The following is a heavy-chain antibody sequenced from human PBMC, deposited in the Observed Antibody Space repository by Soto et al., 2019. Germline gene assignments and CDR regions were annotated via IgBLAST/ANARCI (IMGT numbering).Heavy chain of an antibody. D-gene: IGHD3-16*02. CDR3: AREGQEDDYVWGSYRSLYYFDY. Sequence: KPSETLSLTCAVSGGSISSSNWWSWVRQPPGKGLEWIGEIYHSGSTNYNPSLKSRVTISVDKSKNQFSLKLSSVTAADTAVYYCAREGQEDDYVWGSYRSLYYFDYWGQGTLVTVSS. V-gene: IGHV4-4*02. CDR2: IYHSGST. CDR1: GGSISSSNW. J-gene: IGHJ4*02.